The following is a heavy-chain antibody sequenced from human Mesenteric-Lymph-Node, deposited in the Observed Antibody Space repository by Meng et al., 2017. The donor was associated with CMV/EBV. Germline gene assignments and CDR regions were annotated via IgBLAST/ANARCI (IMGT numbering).Heavy chain of an antibody. Sequence: VYGGSFSGYYWSWISQPPGKGLEWIGEINHSGSTNYNPSLKSRVTISVDTSKNQFSLKLSSVTAADTAVYYCARDLMAVAGTGIDYWGQGTLVTVSS. CDR1: GGSFSGYY. CDR3: ARDLMAVAGTGIDY. J-gene: IGHJ4*02. CDR2: INHSGST. V-gene: IGHV4-34*01. D-gene: IGHD6-19*01.